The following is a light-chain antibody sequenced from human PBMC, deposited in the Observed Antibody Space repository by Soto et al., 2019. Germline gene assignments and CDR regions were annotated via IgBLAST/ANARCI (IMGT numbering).Light chain of an antibody. V-gene: IGKV3-20*01. CDR1: QSVSNNY. CDR2: GAS. J-gene: IGKJ1*01. Sequence: EIVLTQSPGTLSLSPGERATLSCRASQSVSNNYLAWYQQKPGQAPRLLIYGASNRATGIPDRFSGSGSGTEFSLTISSLQSEDFGVFFCQQYDQWWTFGQGTKVDIK. CDR3: QQYDQWWT.